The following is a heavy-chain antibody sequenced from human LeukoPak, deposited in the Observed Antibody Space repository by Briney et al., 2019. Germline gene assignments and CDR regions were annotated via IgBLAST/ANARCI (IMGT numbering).Heavy chain of an antibody. J-gene: IGHJ6*03. D-gene: IGHD5-24*01. CDR3: ARVGFRRDGYNFNYYMDV. Sequence: SVKVSCKASGGTFSSYAISWVRQAPGQGLEWMGGIIPIFGTANYAQKFQGRVTITADESTSTAYMELSSLRSEDTAVYYCARVGFRRDGYNFNYYMDVWGRGTTVTVSS. V-gene: IGHV1-69*13. CDR2: IIPIFGTA. CDR1: GGTFSSYA.